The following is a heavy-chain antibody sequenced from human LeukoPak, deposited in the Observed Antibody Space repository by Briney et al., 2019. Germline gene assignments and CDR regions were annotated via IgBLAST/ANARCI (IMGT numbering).Heavy chain of an antibody. D-gene: IGHD3-22*01. J-gene: IGHJ4*02. V-gene: IGHV4-4*07. CDR1: GGSISSYY. Sequence: SETLSLTCTVSGGSISSYYWSWIRQPAGKGLEWIGRIYTSGSTNYNPSLKSRVTMSVDTSKNQFSLKLSSVTAADTAVYYCARDHPYYDSSGYYHYFDYWGQGTLVTVSS. CDR3: ARDHPYYDSSGYYHYFDY. CDR2: IYTSGST.